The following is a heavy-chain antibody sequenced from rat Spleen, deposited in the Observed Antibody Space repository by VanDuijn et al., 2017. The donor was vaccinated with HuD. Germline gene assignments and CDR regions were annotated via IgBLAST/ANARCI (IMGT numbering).Heavy chain of an antibody. CDR3: ARDRRYSSYIYGVMDA. V-gene: IGHV2-41*01. Sequence: QVQLKESGPGLVQPSQTLSLTCTVAGFSLTSYNVHWVRQPPGKGLEWMGVIWNTGGTRYNSALKSRLSISKDTSKSKVFLKMNSLQTEDTATYYCARDRRYSSYIYGVMDAWGQGASVTVSS. CDR2: IWNTGGT. D-gene: IGHD1-2*01. J-gene: IGHJ4*01. CDR1: GFSLTSYN.